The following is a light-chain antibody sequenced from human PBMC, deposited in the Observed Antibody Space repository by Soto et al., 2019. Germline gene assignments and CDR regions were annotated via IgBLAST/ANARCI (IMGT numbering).Light chain of an antibody. V-gene: IGLV1-51*02. J-gene: IGLJ3*02. CDR3: GTWDSSLNAGG. Sequence: QSVLTQSPSVSAAPGQKVTISCSGGGSNIGKNYVSWYQQLPGTAPQRLIYEDNKRPSGIPDRFSGSKSGTSATLGITGLQTGDEADYYCGTWDSSLNAGGFGGGTKLTVL. CDR2: EDN. CDR1: GSNIGKNY.